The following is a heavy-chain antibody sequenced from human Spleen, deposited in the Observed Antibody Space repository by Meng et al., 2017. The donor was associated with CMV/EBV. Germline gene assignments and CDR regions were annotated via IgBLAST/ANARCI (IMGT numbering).Heavy chain of an antibody. J-gene: IGHJ5*02. Sequence: QVQLVQSGAEVKKPGASVKASCKSSGYTFTDYYIHWVRQAPGKGLEWMGRINPNTGDTNYAPKFQGRVTMTRDTSIRTAYMELSSLRSEDTAVYYCARNIAWFDPWGQGTLVTVSS. V-gene: IGHV1-2*06. CDR3: ARNIAWFDP. CDR2: INPNTGDT. D-gene: IGHD5-12*01. CDR1: GYTFTDYY.